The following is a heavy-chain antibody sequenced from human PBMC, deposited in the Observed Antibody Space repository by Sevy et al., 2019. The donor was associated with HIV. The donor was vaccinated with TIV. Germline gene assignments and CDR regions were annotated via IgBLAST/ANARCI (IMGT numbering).Heavy chain of an antibody. CDR3: ATSRSGYFDSSGYYIY. CDR1: GYSFTSHW. D-gene: IGHD3-22*01. V-gene: IGHV5-51*01. J-gene: IGHJ4*02. Sequence: GESLKISCKGSGYSFTSHWIGWVRHMPGKGLEWMGIIYPDDSDTRYSQSFEGQVTFSADKSISTAYLQWSSLKASDTAMYYCATSRSGYFDSSGYYIYWGQGTLVNVSS. CDR2: IYPDDSDT.